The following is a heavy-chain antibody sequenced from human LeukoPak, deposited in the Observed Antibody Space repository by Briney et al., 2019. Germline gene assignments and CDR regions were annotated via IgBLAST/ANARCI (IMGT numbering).Heavy chain of an antibody. V-gene: IGHV1-3*01. CDR2: INAGNGNT. D-gene: IGHD2-2*01. CDR1: GYTFTSYA. Sequence: ASVKVSCKASGYTFTSYAMHWVRQAPGQRLEWMGWINAGNGNTKYSQKFQGRVTITRDTSASTAYMELSSLRSEDTAVYYCARDLGCSSSSCYWVYYYGMDVWGQGTTVTVSS. CDR3: ARDLGCSSSSCYWVYYYGMDV. J-gene: IGHJ6*02.